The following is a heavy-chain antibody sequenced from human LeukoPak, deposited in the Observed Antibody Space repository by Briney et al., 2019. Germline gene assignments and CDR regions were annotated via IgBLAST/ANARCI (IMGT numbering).Heavy chain of an antibody. CDR3: ATDKMVRGFNWFDP. Sequence: GASVTVSCKVSGHTLIELSIQWGGQGPGKRVEGKGGFDPQEGETIYAQKFQGRVTMTEDTSTDTAYMELSSLRSEDTAVYYCATDKMVRGFNWFDPWGQGTLITVSS. CDR1: GHTLIELS. V-gene: IGHV1-24*01. D-gene: IGHD3-10*01. CDR2: FDPQEGET. J-gene: IGHJ5*02.